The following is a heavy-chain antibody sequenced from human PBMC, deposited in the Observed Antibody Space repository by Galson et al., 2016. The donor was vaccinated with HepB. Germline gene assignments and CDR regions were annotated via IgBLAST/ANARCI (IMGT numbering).Heavy chain of an antibody. Sequence: SLRLSCAASGSSFNTYTMNWVRQAPGKGLEWVSSISSRSKHMYYADSLKGRFTISRDNTKNSLFLLMNSLRAEDTAVYYCARNLNVITSGGVIVTDAFDIWGQGTMVTVSS. V-gene: IGHV3-21*01. J-gene: IGHJ3*02. CDR3: ARNLNVITSGGVIVTDAFDI. CDR1: GSSFNTYT. D-gene: IGHD3-16*02. CDR2: ISSRSKHM.